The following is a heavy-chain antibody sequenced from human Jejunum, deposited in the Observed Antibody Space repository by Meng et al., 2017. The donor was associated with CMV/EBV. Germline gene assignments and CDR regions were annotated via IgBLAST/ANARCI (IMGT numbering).Heavy chain of an antibody. CDR2: ISISSYT. J-gene: IGHJ4*02. D-gene: IGHD4-23*01. Sequence: CATPGFTFDTYGMSWVRQAPGKGLEWVSSISISSYTYYADSVKGRFTISRDNAKNSLYLQMNSLRAEDTAVYYCARVVKGGNYLEYWGQGTLVTVSS. V-gene: IGHV3-21*01. CDR3: ARVVKGGNYLEY. CDR1: GFTFDTYG.